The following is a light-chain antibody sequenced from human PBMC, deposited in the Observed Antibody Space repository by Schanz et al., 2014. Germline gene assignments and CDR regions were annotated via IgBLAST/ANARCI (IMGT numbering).Light chain of an antibody. V-gene: IGLV2-8*01. CDR2: DVT. CDR1: SSDVGGYKY. J-gene: IGLJ3*02. Sequence: QSALTQPPSASGSPGQSVTISCTGTSSDVGGYKYVSWYQQHPGKAPKLMIYDVTKRPSGVPDRFSGSKSGNTASLTISGLQAEDEADYYCCSYAGSINWVFGGGTKLTVL. CDR3: CSYAGSINWV.